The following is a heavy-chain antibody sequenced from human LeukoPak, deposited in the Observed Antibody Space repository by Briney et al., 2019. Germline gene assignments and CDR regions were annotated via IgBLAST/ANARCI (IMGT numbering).Heavy chain of an antibody. CDR2: INSDGSST. V-gene: IGHV3-74*01. D-gene: IGHD3-22*01. CDR1: GFTFSSYW. J-gene: IGHJ4*02. Sequence: GSLRLSCAASGFTFSSYWMHWVRQAPGKGLVWVSRINSDGSSTSYADSVKGRFTISRDNAKNTLYLQMNSLRAEDTAVYYCATHGDTYYYDSSGYLPFDYWGQGTLVTVPS. CDR3: ATHGDTYYYDSSGYLPFDY.